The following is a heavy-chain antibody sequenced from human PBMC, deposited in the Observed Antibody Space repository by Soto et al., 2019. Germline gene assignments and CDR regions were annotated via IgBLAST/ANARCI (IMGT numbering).Heavy chain of an antibody. CDR1: GGSISSSNW. V-gene: IGHV4-4*02. Sequence: QVQLQESGPGLVKPSGTLSLTCAVSGGSISSSNWWSWVRQPPGKGLEWIGEVYHSGSTDNIPALRSRVTISVDKSKNQFSLKLSSVTAADTAVYYCARVWTTVTNWFDPWGQGTLVTVSS. CDR3: ARVWTTVTNWFDP. D-gene: IGHD4-17*01. J-gene: IGHJ5*02. CDR2: VYHSGST.